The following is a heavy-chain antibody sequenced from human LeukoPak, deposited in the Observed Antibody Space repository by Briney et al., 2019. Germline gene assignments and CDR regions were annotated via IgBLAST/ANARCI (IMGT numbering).Heavy chain of an antibody. CDR3: AKAPLYGSGSYYPGYYFDY. D-gene: IGHD3-10*01. V-gene: IGHV3-21*01. Sequence: GGSLRLSCAASGFTFSSYSMNWVRQAPGKGLEWVSSISSSSSYIYYADSVKGRFTISRDNSKNTLYLQMNSLRAEDTAVYYCAKAPLYGSGSYYPGYYFDYWGQGTLVTVSS. CDR2: ISSSSSYI. CDR1: GFTFSSYS. J-gene: IGHJ4*02.